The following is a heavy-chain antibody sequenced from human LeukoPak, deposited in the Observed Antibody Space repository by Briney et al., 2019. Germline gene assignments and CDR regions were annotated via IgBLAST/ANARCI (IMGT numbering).Heavy chain of an antibody. V-gene: IGHV1-24*01. CDR2: FDPKDGET. CDR1: GYTLSELS. Sequence: ASVKVSCKVSGYTLSELSMHWVRQAPGKGLEWMGGFDPKDGETIYAQKFQGRVTMTEDTSTDTAYMELSSLRSEDTAVYYCAARKTYYYDSSGYYYWGQGTLVTVSS. J-gene: IGHJ4*02. CDR3: AARKTYYYDSSGYYY. D-gene: IGHD3-22*01.